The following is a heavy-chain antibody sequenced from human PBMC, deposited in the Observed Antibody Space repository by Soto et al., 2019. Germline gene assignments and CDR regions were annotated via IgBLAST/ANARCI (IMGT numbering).Heavy chain of an antibody. Sequence: GGSLRFSFRASGFTFSSYALSWGRQTPGKGLEWVSTISASGAYTYYADSVKGRFTISRDNSKNTLYLQMRSLRAGDTATYYCAKEVIAARPYYFDYWGQGTLVTVSS. CDR3: AKEVIAARPYYFDY. D-gene: IGHD6-6*01. V-gene: IGHV3-23*01. CDR1: GFTFSSYA. CDR2: ISASGAYT. J-gene: IGHJ4*02.